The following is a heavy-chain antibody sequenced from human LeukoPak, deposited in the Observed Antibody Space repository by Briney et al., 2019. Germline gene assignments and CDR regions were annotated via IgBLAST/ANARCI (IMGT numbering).Heavy chain of an antibody. Sequence: GASVKVSCEASGYSFILHGISWVRQAPGEGPEWMGWISPYNGNTNYAQKFQGRLTLTTDTSTSTASMELRSLTFDDTAVYYCVRDENYGIYINFDFWGQGTLVTVSS. J-gene: IGHJ4*02. CDR3: VRDENYGIYINFDF. V-gene: IGHV1-18*01. D-gene: IGHD4-17*01. CDR1: GYSFILHG. CDR2: ISPYNGNT.